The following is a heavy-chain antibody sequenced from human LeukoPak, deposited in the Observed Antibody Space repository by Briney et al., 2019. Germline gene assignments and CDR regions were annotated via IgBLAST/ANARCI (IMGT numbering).Heavy chain of an antibody. J-gene: IGHJ5*02. V-gene: IGHV5-51*01. CDR2: IYPGDSDT. Sequence: GKSLKISCKGSGYSFTSYWIGWVRQMPGKGLEWMGIIYPGDSDTRYSPSFQGQVTISADKSISTAYLQWSSLKASDTAMYYCARLGGVGYTHNWFDPWGQGTLVTVSS. D-gene: IGHD2-8*01. CDR1: GYSFTSYW. CDR3: ARLGGVGYTHNWFDP.